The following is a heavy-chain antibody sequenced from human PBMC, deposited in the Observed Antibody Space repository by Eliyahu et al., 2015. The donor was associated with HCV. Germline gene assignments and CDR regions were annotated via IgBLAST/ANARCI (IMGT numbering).Heavy chain of an antibody. CDR3: ARDRAYGMDV. V-gene: IGHV3-74*01. CDR2: XKXDGSST. CDR1: GFTFSIYW. Sequence: EVQLVESGGGLVQPGGSLRLSCAASGFTFSIYWMHWXRQAPGKGXVWVSRXKXDGSSTTYADSVKGRFTISRDTAKSTLYLQMNSLRAEDTAVYYCARDRAYGMDVWGQGTTVTVSS. J-gene: IGHJ6*02.